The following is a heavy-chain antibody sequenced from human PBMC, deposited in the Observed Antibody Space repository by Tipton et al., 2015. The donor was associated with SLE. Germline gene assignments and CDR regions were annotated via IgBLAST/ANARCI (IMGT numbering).Heavy chain of an antibody. CDR1: GGSFTGYY. V-gene: IGHV4-34*01. CDR3: ARWRAKVDTDLYWHFDL. D-gene: IGHD5-18*01. Sequence: TLSLTCAVYGGSFTGYYWSWIRQPPGKGLEWIGEINHRGTTNYNPSLKSRVTVSVDTSQRQFSLKLTSVTAADTSVYYCARWRAKVDTDLYWHFDLWGRGTLVTVSS. J-gene: IGHJ2*01. CDR2: INHRGTT.